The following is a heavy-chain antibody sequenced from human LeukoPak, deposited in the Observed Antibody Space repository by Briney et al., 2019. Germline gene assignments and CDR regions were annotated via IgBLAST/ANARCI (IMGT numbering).Heavy chain of an antibody. V-gene: IGHV1-2*02. CDR3: ARSYYYGSGSPLDP. D-gene: IGHD3-10*01. Sequence: ASVKVSFKASGYTFTGYYMHWVRQAPGQGLEWMGWINPNSGGTNYAQKFQGRVTMTRDTSISTAYMELSRLRSDDTAVYYCARSYYYGSGSPLDPWGQGTLVTVSS. CDR1: GYTFTGYY. J-gene: IGHJ5*02. CDR2: INPNSGGT.